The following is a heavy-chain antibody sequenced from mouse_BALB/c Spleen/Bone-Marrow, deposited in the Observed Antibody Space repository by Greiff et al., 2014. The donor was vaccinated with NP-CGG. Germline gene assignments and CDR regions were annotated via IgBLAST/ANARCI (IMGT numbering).Heavy chain of an antibody. Sequence: VQLQQSGAELVRPGSSVKISCKASGYAFSSYWMNWVKQRPRQGLEWIGQIYPRDGDTNYNGKFKGKATLTADKSSSTAYMQLSSLTSEDSAVYFCAREGYDYDWFAYWGQGTLVTVSA. CDR2: IYPRDGDT. CDR3: AREGYDYDWFAY. V-gene: IGHV1-80*01. CDR1: GYAFSSYW. D-gene: IGHD2-4*01. J-gene: IGHJ3*01.